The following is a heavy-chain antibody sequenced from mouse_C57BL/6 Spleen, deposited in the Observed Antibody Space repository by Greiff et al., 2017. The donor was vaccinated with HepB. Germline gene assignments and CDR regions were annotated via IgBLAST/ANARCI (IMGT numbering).Heavy chain of an antibody. Sequence: EVKVVESGGGLVQPGGSLSLSCAASGFTFTDYYMSWVRQPPGKALEWLGFIRNKANGYTTEYSASVKGRFTISRDNSQSILYLQMNALRAEDSATYYCARYIPLTGADYFDYWGQGTTLTVSS. CDR3: ARYIPLTGADYFDY. J-gene: IGHJ2*01. CDR1: GFTFTDYY. CDR2: IRNKANGYTT. D-gene: IGHD4-1*01. V-gene: IGHV7-3*01.